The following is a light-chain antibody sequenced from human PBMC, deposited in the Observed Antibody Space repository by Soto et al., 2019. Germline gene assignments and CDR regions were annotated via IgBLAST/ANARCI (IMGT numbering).Light chain of an antibody. CDR2: DVA. CDR3: CSYAGSYTYV. Sequence: QSALTQPRSVSGSPGQSVTISCTGTSSDVGGYNYVSWYQQHPGKAPKVMIYDVAKRPSGVPDRFSGSKSDNTASLTLSGLQAEDEADYYCCSYAGSYTYVFGSGTKLTVL. V-gene: IGLV2-11*01. CDR1: SSDVGGYNY. J-gene: IGLJ1*01.